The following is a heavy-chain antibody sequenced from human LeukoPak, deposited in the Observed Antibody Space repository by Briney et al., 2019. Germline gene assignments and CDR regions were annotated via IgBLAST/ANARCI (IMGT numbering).Heavy chain of an antibody. V-gene: IGHV3-21*01. CDR3: ARDLIVEGTAILGY. CDR1: RFTFSSYS. J-gene: IGHJ4*02. CDR2: ISSSSTHL. Sequence: GGSLRLSCAASRFTFSSYSMNWVRQAPGKGLEWVSSISSSSTHLYHADSVKGRFAISRDNAKNSLYLQMNSLRAEDTAVYYCARDLIVEGTAILGYWGQGTLVTVSS. D-gene: IGHD1-26*01.